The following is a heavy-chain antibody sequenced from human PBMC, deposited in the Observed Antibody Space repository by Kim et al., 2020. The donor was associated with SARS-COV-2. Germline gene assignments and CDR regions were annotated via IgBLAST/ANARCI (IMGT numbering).Heavy chain of an antibody. V-gene: IGHV4-39*01. J-gene: IGHJ5*02. D-gene: IGHD2-8*01. CDR3: ARHDGMVYAINEGWFDP. CDR1: GGSISSSSYY. CDR2: IYYSGST. Sequence: SETLSLTCTVSGGSISSSSYYWGWIRQPPGKGLEWIGSIYYSGSTYYNPSLKSRVTISVDTSKNQFSLKLSSVTAADTAVYYCARHDGMVYAINEGWFDPWGQGTLVTVSS.